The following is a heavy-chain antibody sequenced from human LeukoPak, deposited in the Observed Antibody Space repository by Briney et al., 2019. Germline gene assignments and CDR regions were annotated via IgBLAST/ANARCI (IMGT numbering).Heavy chain of an antibody. D-gene: IGHD3-22*01. CDR3: AKSRSSGYSLFDY. V-gene: IGHV3-23*01. J-gene: IGHJ4*02. CDR2: ISPSGGNT. CDR1: GFTFSSYA. Sequence: GGSLRLSCAASGFTFSSYAMHWVRQAPGKGPEWVSAISPSGGNTYYADSVKGRFTISRDNSRNTLYLQMNSLRAEDTAVYYCAKSRSSGYSLFDYWGQGTLVTVSS.